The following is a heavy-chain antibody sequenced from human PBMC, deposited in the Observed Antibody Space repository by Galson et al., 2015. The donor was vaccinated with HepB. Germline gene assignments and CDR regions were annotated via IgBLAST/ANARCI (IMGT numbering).Heavy chain of an antibody. V-gene: IGHV3-21*01. J-gene: IGHJ5*02. Sequence: SLRLSCAASGFTFSSYSMNWVRQAPGKGLKWVSSISSSSSYIYYADSVKGRFTISRDNAKNSLYLQMNSLRAEDTAVYYCARILWFGELLFVSPWFDPWGQGTLVTVSS. CDR1: GFTFSSYS. D-gene: IGHD3-10*01. CDR3: ARILWFGELLFVSPWFDP. CDR2: ISSSSSYI.